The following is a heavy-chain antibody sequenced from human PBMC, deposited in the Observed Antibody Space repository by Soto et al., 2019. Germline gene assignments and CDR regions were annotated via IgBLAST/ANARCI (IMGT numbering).Heavy chain of an antibody. Sequence: PGGSLRLSCAASGFTFSSYGMHWVRQAPGKGLEWVSVIYGGGNTYYADSVKGRFTISRDNSKNTLHLQMNSLRAEDTAVYYCARLLCSGGTCYDDAFDIWGQGTMVTVSS. CDR1: GFTFSSYG. J-gene: IGHJ3*02. CDR3: ARLLCSGGTCYDDAFDI. D-gene: IGHD2-15*01. CDR2: IYGGGNT. V-gene: IGHV3-NL1*01.